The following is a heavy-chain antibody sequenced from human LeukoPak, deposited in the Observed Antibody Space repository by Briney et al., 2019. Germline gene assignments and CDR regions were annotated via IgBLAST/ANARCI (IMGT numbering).Heavy chain of an antibody. V-gene: IGHV1-18*01. D-gene: IGHD3-10*01. CDR1: GYTFTSYG. Sequence: GASVKVSCKASGYTFTSYGISWVRQAPGQGLEWMGWISAYNGNTNYAQKLQGRVTMTTDTSTSTAYMGLRSLRSDDTAVYYCARDREGDYYGSGSEIDYWGQGTLVTVSS. CDR3: ARDREGDYYGSGSEIDY. CDR2: ISAYNGNT. J-gene: IGHJ4*02.